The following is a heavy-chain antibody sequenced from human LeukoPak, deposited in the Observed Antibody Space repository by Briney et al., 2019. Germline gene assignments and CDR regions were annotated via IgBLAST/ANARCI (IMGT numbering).Heavy chain of an antibody. CDR2: ISYDGSNK. CDR3: ARDGAPYCSGGSCNSAY. V-gene: IGHV3-30-3*01. Sequence: GRSLRLSCAASGFTFSNYAMNWVRQAPGEGLEWVAVISYDGSNKYYAGSVKGRFTISRDNSKNTLYLQMSSLRVEDTAVYYCARDGAPYCSGGSCNSAYWGQGTLVTVSS. CDR1: GFTFSNYA. D-gene: IGHD2-15*01. J-gene: IGHJ4*02.